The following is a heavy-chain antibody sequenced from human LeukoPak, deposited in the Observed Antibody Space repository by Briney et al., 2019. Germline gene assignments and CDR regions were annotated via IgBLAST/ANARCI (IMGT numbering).Heavy chain of an antibody. CDR3: ARDAGYSYGVDFDY. Sequence: GGSLRLSCAASGFTFSSYEMNWVRQAPGKGLEWVSYISSSGSTIYYADSVKGRFTISRDNAKNSLYLQMNSLRAEDTAVYYCARDAGYSYGVDFDYWGQGTLVTVSS. CDR2: ISSSGSTI. J-gene: IGHJ4*02. D-gene: IGHD5-18*01. V-gene: IGHV3-48*03. CDR1: GFTFSSYE.